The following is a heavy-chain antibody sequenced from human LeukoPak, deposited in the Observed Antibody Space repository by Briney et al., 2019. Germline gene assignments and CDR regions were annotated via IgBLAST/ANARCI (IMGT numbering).Heavy chain of an antibody. CDR1: GFTFSSYG. Sequence: GGSLRLSCAASGFTFSSYGMHWVRQAPGKGLEWVAFIRYDGSNKYYADSVKGRFTIYRDNSKNTLYLQMNSLRAEDTAVYYCARKYYDILTGYLHDAFDIWGQGTMVTVSS. CDR3: ARKYYDILTGYLHDAFDI. J-gene: IGHJ3*02. V-gene: IGHV3-30*02. CDR2: IRYDGSNK. D-gene: IGHD3-9*01.